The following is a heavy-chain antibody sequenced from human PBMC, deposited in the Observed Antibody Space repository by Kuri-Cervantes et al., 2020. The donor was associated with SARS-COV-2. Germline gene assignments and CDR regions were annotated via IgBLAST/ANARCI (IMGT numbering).Heavy chain of an antibody. J-gene: IGHJ3*02. CDR3: ARRCRVLDDGDAFDI. Sequence: GESLKISCAASGFTFSSYWMSWVRQAPGKGLEWVANIKQDGSEKYYVDSVKGRFTISRDNAKNSLYLQMNSLRAEDTAVYYCARRCRVLDDGDAFDIWGQGTMVTVSS. CDR2: IKQDGSEK. V-gene: IGHV3-7*01. D-gene: IGHD3-16*01. CDR1: GFTFSSYW.